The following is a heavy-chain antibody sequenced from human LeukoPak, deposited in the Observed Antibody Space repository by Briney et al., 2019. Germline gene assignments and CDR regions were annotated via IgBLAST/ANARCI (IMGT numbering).Heavy chain of an antibody. CDR1: GFTFSSYS. D-gene: IGHD2-15*01. J-gene: IGHJ4*02. CDR2: ISSSSSYI. Sequence: PGGSLRLSCAASGFTFSSYSMNWVRRAPGKGLEWVSSISSSSSYIYYADSVKGRFTISRDNAKNSLYLQMNSLRAEDTAVYYCARAFPRYCSGGSCYPGPFDYWGQGTLVTVSS. V-gene: IGHV3-21*01. CDR3: ARAFPRYCSGGSCYPGPFDY.